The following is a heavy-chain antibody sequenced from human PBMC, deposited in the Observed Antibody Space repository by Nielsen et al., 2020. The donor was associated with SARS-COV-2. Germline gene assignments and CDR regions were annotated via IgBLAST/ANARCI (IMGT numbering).Heavy chain of an antibody. D-gene: IGHD3-16*01. CDR3: ARARGGYDFDY. J-gene: IGHJ4*02. CDR2: INQDGSEK. CDR1: GFTFSSYW. Sequence: GESLKISFAVSGFTFSSYWMSWVRQAPGKGLEWVANINQDGSEKDYVDSVKGRFTISRDNAKNSLYLQMDSLRVEDTAVYYCARARGGYDFDYWGQGTLVTVSS. V-gene: IGHV3-7*05.